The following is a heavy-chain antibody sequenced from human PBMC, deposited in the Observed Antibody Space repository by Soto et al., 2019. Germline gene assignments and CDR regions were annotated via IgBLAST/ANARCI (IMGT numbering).Heavy chain of an antibody. Sequence: GSLRLSCAASGFTFSNAWMSWVRQAPGKGLEWVGRIKSKTDGGTTDYAAPVKGRFTISRDDSKNTLYLQMNSLKTEDTAVYYCATSFYGSGSLYYHGMDVWGQGTTVTVSS. CDR2: IKSKTDGGTT. D-gene: IGHD3-10*01. V-gene: IGHV3-15*01. CDR1: GFTFSNAW. CDR3: ATSFYGSGSLYYHGMDV. J-gene: IGHJ6*02.